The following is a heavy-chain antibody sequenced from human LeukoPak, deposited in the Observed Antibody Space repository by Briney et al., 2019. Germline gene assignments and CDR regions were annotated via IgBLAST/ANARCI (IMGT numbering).Heavy chain of an antibody. CDR2: IKQDGSEK. CDR1: GFTFSSYW. J-gene: IGHJ4*02. CDR3: ARGETYYYDSSGYYEEGY. D-gene: IGHD3-22*01. V-gene: IGHV3-7*03. Sequence: GGSLRLSCAASGFTFSSYWMSWVRQAPGKGLEWVANIKQDGSEKYYVDSVKGRFTISRDNAKNSLYLQMNSLRAEDTAVYYCARGETYYYDSSGYYEEGYWGQGTLVTVSS.